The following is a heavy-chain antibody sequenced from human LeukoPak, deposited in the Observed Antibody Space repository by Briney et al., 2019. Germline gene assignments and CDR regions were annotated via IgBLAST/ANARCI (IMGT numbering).Heavy chain of an antibody. V-gene: IGHV3-30-3*01. Sequence: VRSLRLFCAASGFSFSSYAMHWVRQAPGKGLEWVAVISYDGSNKYYADSVKGRFTISRDNSKNTLYLQMNSLRAEGTAVYYCAKAADSSGWYLSYYYYYYYMDVWGKGTTVTVSS. CDR1: GFSFSSYA. D-gene: IGHD6-19*01. CDR2: ISYDGSNK. CDR3: AKAADSSGWYLSYYYYYYYMDV. J-gene: IGHJ6*03.